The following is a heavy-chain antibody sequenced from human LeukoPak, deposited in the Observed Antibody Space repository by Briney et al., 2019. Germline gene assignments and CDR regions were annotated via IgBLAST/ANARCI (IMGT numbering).Heavy chain of an antibody. CDR2: IRGDGVTT. CDR3: AGYSSSWYYYYMDV. CDR1: GFTFSSHG. Sequence: GGSLRLSCAASGFTFSSHGMNWVRQAPGKGLEWVSGIRGDGVTTYYADSVKGRFTISRDNSKNTLYLQMNSLRAEDTAVYYCAGYSSSWYYYYMDVWGKGTTVTVSS. D-gene: IGHD6-13*01. V-gene: IGHV3-23*01. J-gene: IGHJ6*03.